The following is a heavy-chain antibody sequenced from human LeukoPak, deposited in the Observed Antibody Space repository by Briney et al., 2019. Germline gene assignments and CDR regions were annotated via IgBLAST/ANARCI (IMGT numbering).Heavy chain of an antibody. Sequence: GGSLRLSCAASGFTLSSYAMSWVRQGPGKGLAWVSAISVSGNTYHADSVKGRFTISRDSYENTLYLQMNSLRAEDTAVYYCAKDPDCTSGICYTFFDYWGQGTLVTVSS. CDR1: GFTLSSYA. J-gene: IGHJ4*02. V-gene: IGHV3-23*01. CDR2: ISVSGNT. CDR3: AKDPDCTSGICYTFFDY. D-gene: IGHD2-8*01.